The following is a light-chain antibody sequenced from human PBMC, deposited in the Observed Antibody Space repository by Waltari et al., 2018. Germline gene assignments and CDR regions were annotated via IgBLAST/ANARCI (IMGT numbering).Light chain of an antibody. J-gene: IGKJ1*01. CDR3: QKYGSLPAT. CDR1: QSVSRF. Sequence: IVLTQSPGTLSLSPGERATLSCRDSQSVSRFLAWYQQKPGQAPRLLIYDASSRATGIPDRFRGSGSGTDFSLTISRLEPEDFAVYYCQKYGSLPATFGQGTKVEIK. CDR2: DAS. V-gene: IGKV3-20*01.